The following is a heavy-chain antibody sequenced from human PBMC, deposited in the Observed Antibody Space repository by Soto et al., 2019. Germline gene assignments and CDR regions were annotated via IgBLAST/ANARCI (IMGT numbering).Heavy chain of an antibody. V-gene: IGHV3-23*01. CDR2: ISGSGGSP. D-gene: IGHD4-17*01. J-gene: IGHJ4*02. CDR3: AKDKGWDYGDYGDSYFDS. CDR1: GFTFSNYA. Sequence: EVHLLESGGGLVQPGGSLRLSCAASGFTFSNYAMNWVRQAPGKGLEWVSAISGSGGSPYYADSVKGRFTISRDNSKSMLYIQMNSLRADDTAVFYCAKDKGWDYGDYGDSYFDSWGQGTLVTVSS.